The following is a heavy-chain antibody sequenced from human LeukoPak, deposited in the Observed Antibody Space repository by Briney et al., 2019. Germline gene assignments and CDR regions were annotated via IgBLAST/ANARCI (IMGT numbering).Heavy chain of an antibody. D-gene: IGHD1-26*01. V-gene: IGHV4-4*02. Sequence: SETLSLTCAVSGGSISSSNWWSWVRQPPGKGLEWIGEINHSGSTNYNPSLKSRVTISVDTSKNQFSLKLSSVTAADTAVYYCARVREGATGSYFDYWGQGTLVTVSS. CDR1: GGSISSSNW. CDR2: INHSGST. CDR3: ARVREGATGSYFDY. J-gene: IGHJ4*02.